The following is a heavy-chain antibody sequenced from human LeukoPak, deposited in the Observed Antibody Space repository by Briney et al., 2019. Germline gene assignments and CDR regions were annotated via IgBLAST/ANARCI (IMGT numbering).Heavy chain of an antibody. V-gene: IGHV4-59*01. CDR3: ARGTYYYDSSGYHYAFDI. J-gene: IGHJ3*02. CDR2: FYYSGST. Sequence: SETLSLTCTVSGGSISSYYWSWIRQPPGKGLEWIGYFYYSGSTNYNPSLKSRVTISVDTSKNQFSLKLSSVTAADTAVYYCARGTYYYDSSGYHYAFDIWGQGTMVTVSS. D-gene: IGHD3-22*01. CDR1: GGSISSYY.